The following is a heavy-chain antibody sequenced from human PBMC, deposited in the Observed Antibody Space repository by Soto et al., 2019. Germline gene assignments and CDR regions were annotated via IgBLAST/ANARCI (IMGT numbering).Heavy chain of an antibody. V-gene: IGHV3-9*01. Sequence: GGSLRLSCVASGFNFDDHVMHWVRQVPGKGLEWVGHINWDGYSIGYGGSVRGRFSISRDNDKNTLYLQMNSLRPEDTALYFCARLWSGSTRGWLVFWGQGTMLTVSS. CDR1: GFNFDDHV. CDR2: INWDGYSI. J-gene: IGHJ1*01. CDR3: ARLWSGSTRGWLVF. D-gene: IGHD6-19*01.